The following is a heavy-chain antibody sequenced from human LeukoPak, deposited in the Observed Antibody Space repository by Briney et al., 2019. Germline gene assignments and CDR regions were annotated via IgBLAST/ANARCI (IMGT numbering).Heavy chain of an antibody. CDR1: GGTFSSYA. CDR3: AKSRLAAAQNWFDP. D-gene: IGHD6-13*01. CDR2: IIPIFETA. V-gene: IGHV1-69*13. Sequence: SVKVSCKASGGTFSSYAISWVRQAPGQGLEWMGGIIPIFETANYAQKFQGRVTITADESTTTAYMDLSSLRSEDTAVYYCAKSRLAAAQNWFDPWGQGTLVTVSS. J-gene: IGHJ5*02.